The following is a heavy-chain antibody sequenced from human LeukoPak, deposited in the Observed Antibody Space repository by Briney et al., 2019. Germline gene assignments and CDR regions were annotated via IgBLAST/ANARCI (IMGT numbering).Heavy chain of an antibody. J-gene: IGHJ5*02. CDR2: INPNSGGT. V-gene: IGHV1-2*02. D-gene: IGHD2-15*01. Sequence: GASVKVSCKASGYTFTGYYMHWVRQAPGQGLEGRGWINPNSGGTNSAQTFQGRVTMTRVTSISTAYIELSRLRSADTAVYYCARDIVVVVAARDYNWFDPWGQGTLVTVSS. CDR3: ARDIVVVVAARDYNWFDP. CDR1: GYTFTGYY.